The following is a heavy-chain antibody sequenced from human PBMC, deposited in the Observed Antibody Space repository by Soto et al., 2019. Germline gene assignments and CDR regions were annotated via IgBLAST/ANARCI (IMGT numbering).Heavy chain of an antibody. CDR3: AKPDPSYYDFWSGYYTG. D-gene: IGHD3-3*01. Sequence: GGSLRLSCAAAGFTFSSYGMHWVRQAPGKGLEWVAVISYDGSNKYYADSVKGRFTISRDNSKNTLYLQMNSLRAEDTAVYYCAKPDPSYYDFWSGYYTGWGQGTLVTVSS. CDR2: ISYDGSNK. J-gene: IGHJ4*02. V-gene: IGHV3-30*18. CDR1: GFTFSSYG.